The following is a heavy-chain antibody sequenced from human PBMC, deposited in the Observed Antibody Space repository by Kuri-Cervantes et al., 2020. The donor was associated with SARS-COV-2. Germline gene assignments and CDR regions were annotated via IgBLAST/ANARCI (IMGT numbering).Heavy chain of an antibody. CDR1: GFTFSSYG. V-gene: IGHV3-30*02. D-gene: IGHD2-2*01. J-gene: IGHJ5*02. CDR3: ARDRGIVVVPAAIWFDP. CDR2: IRYDGSNK. Sequence: GESLKISCAASGFTFSSYGMHWVRQAPGKGLEWVAFIRYDGSNKYYADSVKGRFTISRDNAKNSLYLQMNSLRAEDTAVYYCARDRGIVVVPAAIWFDPWGRGTLVTVSS.